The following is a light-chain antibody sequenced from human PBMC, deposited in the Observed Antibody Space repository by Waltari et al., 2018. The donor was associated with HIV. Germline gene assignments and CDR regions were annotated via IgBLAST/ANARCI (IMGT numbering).Light chain of an antibody. CDR1: QSISHNSNNRNY. CDR2: WAS. V-gene: IGKV4-1*01. J-gene: IGKJ2*02. Sequence: DIVMTQSPDSLAVSLGERATINCKCSQSISHNSNNRNYLNWYQQKVGQPPKLLIYWASTRESGVSDRFSGSGSETDFTLTISSLQAEDVAVYYCQQYFTFPRTFGQGTRLEIK. CDR3: QQYFTFPRT.